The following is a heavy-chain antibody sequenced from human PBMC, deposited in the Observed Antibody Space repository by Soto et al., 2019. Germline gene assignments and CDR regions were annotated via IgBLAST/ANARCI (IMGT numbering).Heavy chain of an antibody. CDR1: GFTFSSYA. CDR3: ARDNRSVVAATGYFDY. V-gene: IGHV3-30-3*01. CDR2: ISYDGSNK. D-gene: IGHD2-15*01. Sequence: QPGGSLRLSCAASGFTFSSYAMHWVRQAPGKGLEWVAVISYDGSNKYYADSVKGRFTISRDNSKNTLYLQMNSLRAEDTAVYYCARDNRSVVAATGYFDYWGQGTLVTVSS. J-gene: IGHJ4*02.